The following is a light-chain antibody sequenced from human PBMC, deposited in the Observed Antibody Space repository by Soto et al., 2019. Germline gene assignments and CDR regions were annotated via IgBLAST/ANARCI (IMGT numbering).Light chain of an antibody. CDR1: QSIALS. CDR2: VAF. V-gene: IGKV1-39*01. J-gene: IGKJ5*01. Sequence: DIQMTQSPSSLSASVGDTVTMTRRASQSIALSVNWYQQKPGKAPKLLIYVAFTLESGVPSRFSGSGSGTEFTLTIRSLQPEDFATYYCQQSFRSPITFGQGTRLE. CDR3: QQSFRSPIT.